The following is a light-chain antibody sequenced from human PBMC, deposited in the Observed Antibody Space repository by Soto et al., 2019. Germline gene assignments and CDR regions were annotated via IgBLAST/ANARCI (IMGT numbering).Light chain of an antibody. V-gene: IGKV3-15*01. J-gene: IGKJ4*01. CDR1: ESVSNN. CDR2: GAS. CDR3: QQXNKRPLT. Sequence: EIVLTQSPATLSVSQGERXTLSXRASESVSNNLAWYQQKPGQAPRLLIYGASARATGIPARFSGSGSGTEFTLTISSLQSEXXAVXXXQQXNKRPLTFGGGTKVEIK.